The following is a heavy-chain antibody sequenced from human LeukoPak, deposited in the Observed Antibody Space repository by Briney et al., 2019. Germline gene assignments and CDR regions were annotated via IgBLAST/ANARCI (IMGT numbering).Heavy chain of an antibody. CDR2: IYYSGST. J-gene: IGHJ5*02. V-gene: IGHV4-31*03. CDR3: ARGGGHDHGWFDP. D-gene: IGHD5-12*01. CDR1: GGSISSGGYY. Sequence: SQTLSLTCTVSGGSISSGGYYWSWIRQHPGKGLEWIGYIYYSGSTYYNPSLKSRVTISVDTSKNQFSLKLSSVTAADTAVYYCARGGGHDHGWFDPWGQGTLVTVSS.